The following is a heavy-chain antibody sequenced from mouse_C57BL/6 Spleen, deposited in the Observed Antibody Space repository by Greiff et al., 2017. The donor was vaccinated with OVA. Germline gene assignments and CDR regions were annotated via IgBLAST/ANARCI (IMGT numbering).Heavy chain of an antibody. J-gene: IGHJ4*01. D-gene: IGHD2-1*01. V-gene: IGHV5-16*01. CDR3: ARDYYGSYEWSMDY. CDR1: GFTFSDYY. Sequence: EVMLVESEGGLVQPGSSMKLSCTASGFTFSDYYMAWVRQVPEKGLEWVANINYDGSSTYYLDSLKSRFIISRDNAKNILYLQMSSLKSEDTATYYGARDYYGSYEWSMDYWGQGTSVTVSS. CDR2: INYDGSST.